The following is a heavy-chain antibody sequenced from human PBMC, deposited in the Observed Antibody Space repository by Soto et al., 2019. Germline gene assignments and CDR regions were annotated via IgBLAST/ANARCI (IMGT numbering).Heavy chain of an antibody. CDR2: ISSSGSTI. CDR1: DYC. V-gene: IGHV3-11*04. CDR3: ASLRTNYHHAFDI. J-gene: IGHJ3*02. Sequence: DYCGSCIIKXSGKWLEWVSYISSSGSTIYYAHSVKGRFTISRDNAKNSLYLQMNSLRAEDTSFFYCASLRTNYHHAFDISGQGTMLTVPS. D-gene: IGHD2-8*01.